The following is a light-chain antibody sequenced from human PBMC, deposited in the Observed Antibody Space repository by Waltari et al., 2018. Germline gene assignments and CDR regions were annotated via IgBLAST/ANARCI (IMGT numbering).Light chain of an antibody. CDR1: SRDVGGIAD. V-gene: IGLV2-8*01. J-gene: IGLJ2*01. CDR2: EGA. Sequence: QSALTQPPSASGSPGQSLNMSCPGPSRDVGGIADVPWNQRHPGQAPKLLIYEGANRPSGDPDRFSGSKSANTASLTVSDLQPEDEADYYCSSYGGSNNFLFGGGTKLTVL. CDR3: SSYGGSNNFL.